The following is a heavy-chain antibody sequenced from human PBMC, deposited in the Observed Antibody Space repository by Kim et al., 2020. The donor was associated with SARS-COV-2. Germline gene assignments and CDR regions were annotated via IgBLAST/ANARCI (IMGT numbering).Heavy chain of an antibody. J-gene: IGHJ4*02. Sequence: YNYYADSVKGRFTISRDNAKNSLYLQMNSLRAEDTAVYYCARGYAAGHYWGQGTLVTVSS. CDR3: ARGYAAGHY. CDR2: YN. D-gene: IGHD6-13*01. V-gene: IGHV3-21*01.